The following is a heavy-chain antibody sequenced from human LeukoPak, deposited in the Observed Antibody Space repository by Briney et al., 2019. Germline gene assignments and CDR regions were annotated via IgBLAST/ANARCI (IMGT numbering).Heavy chain of an antibody. CDR1: GFTFSAYW. CDR3: ATGRGTPLGF. Sequence: GGSLRLSCAASGFTFSAYWMSWDRQAPGKGLVWLSRINTDGSSVDYADSVKGRFTVSRDNSKSTLYLQMSNLRVDDTAIYYCATGRGTPLGFWGQGVLVTVSS. J-gene: IGHJ4*02. D-gene: IGHD1-26*01. V-gene: IGHV3-74*01. CDR2: INTDGSSV.